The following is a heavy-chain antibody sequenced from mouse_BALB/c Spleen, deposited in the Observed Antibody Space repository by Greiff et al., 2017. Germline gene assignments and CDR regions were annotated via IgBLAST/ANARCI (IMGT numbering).Heavy chain of an antibody. CDR1: GYSITSDYA. D-gene: IGHD4-1*01. J-gene: IGHJ3*01. Sequence: EVQLQESGPGLVKPSQSLSLTCTVTGYSITSDYAWNWIRQFPGNKLEWMGYISYSGSTSYNPSLKSRISITRDTSKNQFFLQLNSVTTEDTATYYCARRTGTKGAAYWGQGTLVTVSA. CDR3: ARRTGTKGAAY. CDR2: ISYSGST. V-gene: IGHV3-2*02.